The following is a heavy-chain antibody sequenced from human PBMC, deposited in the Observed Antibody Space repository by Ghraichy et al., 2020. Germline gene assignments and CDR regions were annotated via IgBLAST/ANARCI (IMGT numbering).Heavy chain of an antibody. CDR3: ARIPSPPSFDY. J-gene: IGHJ4*02. Sequence: SETLSLTCAVYGGSFSGYYWSWIRQPPGKGLEWIGEINHSGSTNYNPSLKSRVTISVDTSKNQFSLKLSSVTAADTAVYYCARIPSPPSFDYWGQGTLVTVSS. D-gene: IGHD2-2*02. V-gene: IGHV4-34*01. CDR2: INHSGST. CDR1: GGSFSGYY.